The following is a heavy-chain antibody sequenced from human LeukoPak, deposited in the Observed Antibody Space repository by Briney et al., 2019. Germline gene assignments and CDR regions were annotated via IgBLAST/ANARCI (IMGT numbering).Heavy chain of an antibody. CDR1: GYSFTSYW. CDR2: IYPGDSDT. Sequence: PGESLKISCKGSGYSFTSYWIGWVRQMAGKGLEWMGIIYPGDSDTRYSPSFQGQVTISADKSISTAYLQWSSLKASDTAMYYCARVGYYDFWSYYYYGMDVWGQGTTVTVSS. V-gene: IGHV5-51*01. CDR3: ARVGYYDFWSYYYYGMDV. D-gene: IGHD3-3*01. J-gene: IGHJ6*02.